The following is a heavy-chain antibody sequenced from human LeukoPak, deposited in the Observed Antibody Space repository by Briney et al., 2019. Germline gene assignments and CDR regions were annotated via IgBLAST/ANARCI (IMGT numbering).Heavy chain of an antibody. CDR3: AKPARTDYTDY. D-gene: IGHD1-14*01. CDR2: ISSSGSTI. CDR1: GFTFSDYY. J-gene: IGHJ4*02. V-gene: IGHV3-11*01. Sequence: GSLRLSCAASGFTFSDYYMSWIRQAPGKGLEWVSYISSSGSTIYYADSVKGRFTISRDNAKNSLYLQMNSLRAGDTAIYFCAKPARTDYTDYWGQGTLVTVSS.